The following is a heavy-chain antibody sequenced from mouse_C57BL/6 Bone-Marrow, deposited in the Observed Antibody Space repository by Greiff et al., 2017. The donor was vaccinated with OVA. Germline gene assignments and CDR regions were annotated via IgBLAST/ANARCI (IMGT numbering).Heavy chain of an antibody. CDR1: GYTFTSYW. CDR2: IDPSDSYP. J-gene: IGHJ3*01. Sequence: QVQLQQPGAELVKPGASVKLSCKASGYTFTSYWMQWVKQRPGQGLEWIGEIDPSDSYPNSNQKFKGNATLTVATSSSTAYMQLSSLTSEDSVVYYCASPNWGFAYWGQGTLGTVSA. V-gene: IGHV1-50*01. CDR3: ASPNWGFAY. D-gene: IGHD4-1*02.